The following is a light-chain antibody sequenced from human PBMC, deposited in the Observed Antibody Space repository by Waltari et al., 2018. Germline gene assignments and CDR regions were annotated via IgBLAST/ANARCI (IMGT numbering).Light chain of an antibody. V-gene: IGLV6-57*03. CDR2: KDN. CDR1: SGTFAANY. Sequence: FVLSQPHSVSESPGKTVTISCTRSSGTFAANYVPWYQRRPGSVPTIVIYKDNERPSWFPDRFSGSADRYSGSASLTISGLRAEDEADYCCQSYDNTNYVVFGGWTKLTVL. J-gene: IGLJ2*01. CDR3: QSYDNTNYVV.